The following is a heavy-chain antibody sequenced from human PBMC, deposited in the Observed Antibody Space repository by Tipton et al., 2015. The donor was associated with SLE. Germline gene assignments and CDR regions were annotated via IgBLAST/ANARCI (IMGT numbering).Heavy chain of an antibody. D-gene: IGHD3-16*01. Sequence: GSLRLSCAAAGFTFSNYDMNWVRQAQGKGLEWISYISSSSSTIYYADSVKGRFTISRDNAKNSLYLQMNSLRAEDTAVYYCTRDARFNYYYMDVWGKGTTVTISS. CDR3: TRDARFNYYYMDV. J-gene: IGHJ6*03. V-gene: IGHV3-48*01. CDR2: ISSSSSTI. CDR1: GFTFSNYD.